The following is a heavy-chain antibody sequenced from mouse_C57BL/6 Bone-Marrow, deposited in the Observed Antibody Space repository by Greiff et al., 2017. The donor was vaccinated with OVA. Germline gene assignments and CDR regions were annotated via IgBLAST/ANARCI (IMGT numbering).Heavy chain of an antibody. CDR1: GYTFTDYN. D-gene: IGHD2-10*01. J-gene: IGHJ4*01. CDR2: INPNNGGT. V-gene: IGHV1-18*01. CDR3: AISLLPLYAMDY. Sequence: EVQGVESGPELVKPGASVKIPCKASGYTFTDYNMDWVKQSHGKSLEWIGDINPNNGGTIYNQKFKGKATLTVDKSSSTAYMELRSLTSEDTAVYYCAISLLPLYAMDYWGQGTSVTVSS.